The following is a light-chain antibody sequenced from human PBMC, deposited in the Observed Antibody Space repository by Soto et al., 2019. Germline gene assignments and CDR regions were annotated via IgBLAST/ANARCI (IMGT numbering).Light chain of an antibody. Sequence: DIQMTQSPSSLSASAGDRVTITCQASQGISRELNWYQQKPGRAPKLLIYGASNLQTGVPSRFSGSGSGTEFTVTISALQPEDIATYYCQQYTSLPLTFGGGTKVEI. CDR1: QGISRE. V-gene: IGKV1-33*01. J-gene: IGKJ4*01. CDR2: GAS. CDR3: QQYTSLPLT.